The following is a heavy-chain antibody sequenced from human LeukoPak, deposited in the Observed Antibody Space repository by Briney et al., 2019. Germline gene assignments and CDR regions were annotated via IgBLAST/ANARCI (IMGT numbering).Heavy chain of an antibody. J-gene: IGHJ4*02. Sequence: QTGGSLRLSCAASGFTFSSSWMTWVRQAPGKGLEWVAVIRPDGSEAAYVDSVIGRFTISRDNAKNSLFLQMISLRVEDTAVYYCMRDRAYKTFDYWGQGALVTVSS. CDR3: MRDRAYKTFDY. D-gene: IGHD3-16*01. CDR2: IRPDGSEA. CDR1: GFTFSSSW. V-gene: IGHV3-7*04.